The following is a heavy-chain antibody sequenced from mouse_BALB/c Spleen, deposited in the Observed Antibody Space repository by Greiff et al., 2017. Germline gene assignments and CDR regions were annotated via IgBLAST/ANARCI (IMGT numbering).Heavy chain of an antibody. V-gene: IGHV5-6-3*01. CDR3: ARGEFAD. CDR1: GFTFSSYG. J-gene: IGHJ3*01. Sequence: EVKLVESGGGLVQPGGSLKLSCAASGFTFSSYGMSWVRQTPDKRLELVATINSNGGSTYYPDSVKGRFTISRDNAKNTLYLQMSSLKSEDTAMYYGARGEFADWGQGTLVTVSA. CDR2: INSNGGST.